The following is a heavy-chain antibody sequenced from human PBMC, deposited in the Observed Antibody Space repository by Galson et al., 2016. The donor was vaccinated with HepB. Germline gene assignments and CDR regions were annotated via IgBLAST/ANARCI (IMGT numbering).Heavy chain of an antibody. CDR1: GDDFSSNI. D-gene: IGHD3-16*01. V-gene: IGHV1-69*13. CDR2: IIPMFGTA. Sequence: SVKVSCKASGDDFSSNILNWVRQAPGQGLEWVGGIIPMFGTADYAHKFHGRVSITADESSSTAYMEVRSLTSDDTAVYYCARDLYYWGQGTLVTVSS. CDR3: ARDLYY. J-gene: IGHJ4*02.